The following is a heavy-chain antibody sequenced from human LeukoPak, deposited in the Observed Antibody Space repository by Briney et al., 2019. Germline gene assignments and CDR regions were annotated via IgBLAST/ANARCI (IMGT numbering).Heavy chain of an antibody. Sequence: ASVKVSCKASGYTFTSYGISWVRQAPGQGLEWMGWISAYNGNTNYAQKLQGRVTMTTDTSMSTAYVELRSLRSDDTAVYYCARDRGGNFIVGATPPMYYWGQGTLVTVSS. D-gene: IGHD1-26*01. CDR3: ARDRGGNFIVGATPPMYY. CDR2: ISAYNGNT. J-gene: IGHJ4*02. CDR1: GYTFTSYG. V-gene: IGHV1-18*01.